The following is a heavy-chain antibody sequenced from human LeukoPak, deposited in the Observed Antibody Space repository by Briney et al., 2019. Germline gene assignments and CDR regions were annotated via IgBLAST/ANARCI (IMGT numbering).Heavy chain of an antibody. Sequence: SETLSLTCTVSGGSISSSSYYWGWISQPPGKGLEWIANFYYSRNTYYNPSLKSRVTISVDTSKNQFSLKLSSVTAADTAVYYCARDRLPGYYYGSGGTFDYWGQGTLVTVSS. J-gene: IGHJ4*02. CDR2: FYYSRNT. CDR3: ARDRLPGYYYGSGGTFDY. V-gene: IGHV4-39*07. D-gene: IGHD3-10*01. CDR1: GGSISSSSYY.